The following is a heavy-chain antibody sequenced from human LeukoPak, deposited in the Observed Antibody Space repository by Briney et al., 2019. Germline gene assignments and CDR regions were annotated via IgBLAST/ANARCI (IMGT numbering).Heavy chain of an antibody. D-gene: IGHD3-10*01. Sequence: GGSLRLSCAASGFSISTYWIHWVRQAPGKGLVWVSRINPDGSTTYYADSVKGRITISRDNAKNTLYLQMNSLRAEDTAGYYCVRGVADSYGQFDNWGQGTLVTVSS. V-gene: IGHV3-74*01. CDR2: INPDGSTT. CDR3: VRGVADSYGQFDN. J-gene: IGHJ4*02. CDR1: GFSISTYW.